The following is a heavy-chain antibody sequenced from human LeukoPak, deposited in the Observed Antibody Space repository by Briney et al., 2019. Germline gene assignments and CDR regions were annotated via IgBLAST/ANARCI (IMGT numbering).Heavy chain of an antibody. CDR1: GFTFSNAW. J-gene: IGHJ4*02. CDR2: ISGGGGST. V-gene: IGHV3-23*01. D-gene: IGHD1-26*01. CDR3: AKGGKWDVTPFDY. Sequence: QPGGSLRLSCAASGFTFSNAWMNWVRQAPGKGLEWVSTISGGGGSTYYADSVKGRFTFSRDNSKNTLYLQVNSLRAEDTAVYYCAKGGKWDVTPFDYWGQGTLVTVSS.